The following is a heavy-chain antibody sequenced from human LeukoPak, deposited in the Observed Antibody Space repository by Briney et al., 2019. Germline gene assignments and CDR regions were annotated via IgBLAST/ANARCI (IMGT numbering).Heavy chain of an antibody. J-gene: IGHJ4*02. V-gene: IGHV5-51*01. CDR2: IYPGDSDT. CDR1: GYSFTSYW. CDR3: VRLESGGSPILALLDY. Sequence: KCGESLKISCKGSGYSFTSYWIGWVRQMPGKGLEWMGIIYPGDSDTRYSPSFQGQVTISADKSISTAYLQWSSLKASDTAMYYCVRLESGGSPILALLDYWGQGTLVTVSS. D-gene: IGHD2-15*01.